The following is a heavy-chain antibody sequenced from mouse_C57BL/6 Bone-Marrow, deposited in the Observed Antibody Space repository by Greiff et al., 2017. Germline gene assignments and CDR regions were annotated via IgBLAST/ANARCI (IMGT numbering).Heavy chain of an antibody. CDR3: ARDYGNLFAY. CDR1: GYTFTSYW. Sequence: QVQLQQPGAELVKPGASVKLSCKASGYTFTSYWMHWVKQRPGQGLEWIGMIHPNSGSTNYNEKFKIKATLTVDKSSSTAYMQLSSLTSEDSAVYYCARDYGNLFAYWGQGTLVTVSA. V-gene: IGHV1-64*01. J-gene: IGHJ3*01. CDR2: IHPNSGST. D-gene: IGHD2-1*01.